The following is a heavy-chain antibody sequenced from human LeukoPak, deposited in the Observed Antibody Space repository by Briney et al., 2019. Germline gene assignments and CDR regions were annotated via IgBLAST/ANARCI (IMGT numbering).Heavy chain of an antibody. Sequence: SETLSLTCTVSGGSISNYFWSWVRQPAGKGLEWIGRIYSTGRSDYNPSLKSRITMSVDTSKNQFSLKLSSVTAADTAVYYCARDGSAAGYSSRGDYSYMDVWGKGTTVTISS. J-gene: IGHJ6*03. CDR2: IYSTGRS. V-gene: IGHV4-4*07. D-gene: IGHD6-13*01. CDR3: ARDGSAAGYSSRGDYSYMDV. CDR1: GGSISNYF.